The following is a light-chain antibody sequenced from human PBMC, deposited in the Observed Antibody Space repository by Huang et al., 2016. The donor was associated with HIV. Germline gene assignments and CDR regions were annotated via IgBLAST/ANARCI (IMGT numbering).Light chain of an antibody. J-gene: IGKJ4*01. CDR1: QNVRNN. V-gene: IGKV3D-15*01. CDR2: ETS. Sequence: EIMMTQSPATLSVSPGGRATLSCRASQNVRNNLAWYQQQTGQAPRLLIYETSTRASGIPARFSGSGSATDFTLTISGLQSEDFAIYYCQQYDKWPPGLTFGGGTKVEI. CDR3: QQYDKWPPGLT.